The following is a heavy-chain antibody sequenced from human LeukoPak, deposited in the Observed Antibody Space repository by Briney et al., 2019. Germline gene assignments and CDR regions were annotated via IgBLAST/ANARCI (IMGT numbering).Heavy chain of an antibody. Sequence: GGSLRLSCVASGFTVSSNYMSWVRQAPGKGLEWVSSISSSTYIYYADSVKGRFTISRDNAKNSLFLQMNSLRAEDTTVYYCARGSGTGFYSHYYFDYWGQGTLVTVSS. D-gene: IGHD1-7*01. CDR1: GFTVSSNY. J-gene: IGHJ4*02. CDR3: ARGSGTGFYSHYYFDY. CDR2: ISSSTYI. V-gene: IGHV3-69-1*01.